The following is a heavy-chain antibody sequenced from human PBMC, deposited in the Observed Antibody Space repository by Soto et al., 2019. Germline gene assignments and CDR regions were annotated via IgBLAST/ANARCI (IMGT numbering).Heavy chain of an antibody. J-gene: IGHJ4*02. CDR1: GGTFSSDS. CDR3: ARDGGRHSGGIDY. Sequence: QVQLVQSGAEVKKPGSSVKVSCKASGGTFSSDSINWVRQAPGQGLEWMGEIIPIFATANYAQKFQGRVTITADESTSTAYMELSSLRSEDTAVYYCARDGGRHSGGIDYWGQGTLVTVSS. D-gene: IGHD1-26*01. V-gene: IGHV1-69*01. CDR2: IIPIFATA.